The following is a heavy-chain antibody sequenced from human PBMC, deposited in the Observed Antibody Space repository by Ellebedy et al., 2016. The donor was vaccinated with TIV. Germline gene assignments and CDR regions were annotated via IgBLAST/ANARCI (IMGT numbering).Heavy chain of an antibody. Sequence: SETLSLTCTVSGGSISSGGHYWSWIRQHPGKGLEWIGYIYYSWTTHINPSLKSRVTISVDTSKNQFSLRLSSVTVADTAVYYCARASDYGGNADFDYWGQGTLVTVSS. V-gene: IGHV4-31*03. CDR2: IYYSWTT. D-gene: IGHD4-23*01. J-gene: IGHJ4*02. CDR1: GGSISSGGHY. CDR3: ARASDYGGNADFDY.